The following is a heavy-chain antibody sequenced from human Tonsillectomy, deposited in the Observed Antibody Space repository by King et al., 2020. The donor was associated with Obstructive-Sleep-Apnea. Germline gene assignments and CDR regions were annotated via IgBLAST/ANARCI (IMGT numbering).Heavy chain of an antibody. D-gene: IGHD1-26*01. CDR3: ARYYLKSAYFDY. J-gene: IGHJ4*02. V-gene: IGHV4-59*01. CDR2: IYYSGST. Sequence: QLQESGPGLVKPSETLSLTCTVSGGSISSYYWNWIRQPPGKGLEWIGYIYYSGSTNSNPPLKSRVTISVDTSKNQFSLKLNSVTAADTAVYFCARYYLKSAYFDYWGQGTLVTVSS. CDR1: GGSISSYY.